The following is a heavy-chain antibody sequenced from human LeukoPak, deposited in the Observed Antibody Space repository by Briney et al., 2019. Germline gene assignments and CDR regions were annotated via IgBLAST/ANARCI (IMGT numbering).Heavy chain of an antibody. CDR2: IYYSETT. CDR3: ARQRADYYYYYVDV. Sequence: PSETLSLTCTVSGGSINSANHYWGWLRQPPGKGLEWIGSIYYSETTYDNPSLKSRVTISIETSKNQFSLKLSSVTASDTAVYYCARQRADYYYYYVDVWGKGTTVAVS. CDR1: GGSINSANHY. J-gene: IGHJ6*03. V-gene: IGHV4-39*01.